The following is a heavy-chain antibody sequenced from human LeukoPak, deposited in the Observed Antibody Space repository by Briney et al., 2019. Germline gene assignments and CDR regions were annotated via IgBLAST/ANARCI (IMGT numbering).Heavy chain of an antibody. Sequence: PGGSLRLSCAASGFTFSSYWMSWVRQAPGKGLEWVASIKQDGSEKYYVDSVKGRFTISRDNAKNSLYLQMNSLRAEDTAVYYCARESVVPAAPFDYWGQGTLVTVSS. CDR3: ARESVVPAAPFDY. CDR1: GFTFSSYW. J-gene: IGHJ4*02. CDR2: IKQDGSEK. V-gene: IGHV3-7*01. D-gene: IGHD2-2*01.